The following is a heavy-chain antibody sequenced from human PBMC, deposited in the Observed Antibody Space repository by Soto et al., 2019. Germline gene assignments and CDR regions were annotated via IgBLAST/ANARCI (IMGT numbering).Heavy chain of an antibody. D-gene: IGHD3-3*01. Sequence: QITLNESGPTQVKPRQTLTLTCTFSGFSLSTSGVGVGWIRQSPGKAPDRIAIIYWDDDKRYSPSLKSRLTITKDTSKNQVVLTMADLDPADTATYYCAHRVLRTVFGLVTPTAIYFDFWGQGTPVAVSS. CDR3: AHRVLRTVFGLVTPTAIYFDF. V-gene: IGHV2-5*02. J-gene: IGHJ4*02. CDR1: GFSLSTSGVG. CDR2: IYWDDDK.